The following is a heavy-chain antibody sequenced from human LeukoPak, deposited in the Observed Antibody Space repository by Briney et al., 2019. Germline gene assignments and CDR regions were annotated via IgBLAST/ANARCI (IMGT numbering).Heavy chain of an antibody. CDR3: AREGHLCSGGSCYWFDP. Sequence: SETLSLTCIVSGGSISRDYWTWIRQPPGKGLEWIGYIYYSGSTYYNPSLKSRVTISVETSKNQFSLKLSSVTAADTAVYYCAREGHLCSGGSCYWFDPWGQGTLVTVSS. V-gene: IGHV4-59*01. J-gene: IGHJ5*02. D-gene: IGHD2-15*01. CDR2: IYYSGST. CDR1: GGSISRDY.